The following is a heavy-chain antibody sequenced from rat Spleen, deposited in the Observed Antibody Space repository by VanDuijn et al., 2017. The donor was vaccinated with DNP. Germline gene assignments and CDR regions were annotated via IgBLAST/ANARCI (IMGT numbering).Heavy chain of an antibody. Sequence: EVQLVESGGGLVQPGRSLKLSCAASGFTFSDYAMAWVRQAPTKGLEWVATISYDGGRANYRDSVRDRFSISRDNTKNILYLQMDSLRSEDTATYYCARDDYGSYGAMDAWGQGTSVTVSS. D-gene: IGHD1-3*01. CDR2: ISYDGGRA. CDR1: GFTFSDYA. J-gene: IGHJ4*01. CDR3: ARDDYGSYGAMDA. V-gene: IGHV5-17*01.